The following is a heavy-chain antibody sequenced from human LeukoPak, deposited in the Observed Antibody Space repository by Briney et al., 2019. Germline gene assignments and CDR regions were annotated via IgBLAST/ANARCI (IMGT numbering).Heavy chain of an antibody. V-gene: IGHV3-21*01. Sequence: PGGSLRLSCAASGFTFSSYSMNWVRQAPGKGLEWVSSISSSSSYIYYADSVKGRFTISRDNSKNTLYLQMNSLRAEDTAVYYCEKDVVVVAATPGGYYYYGMDVWGQGTTVTVSS. CDR1: GFTFSSYS. J-gene: IGHJ6*02. CDR3: EKDVVVVAATPGGYYYYGMDV. CDR2: ISSSSSYI. D-gene: IGHD2-15*01.